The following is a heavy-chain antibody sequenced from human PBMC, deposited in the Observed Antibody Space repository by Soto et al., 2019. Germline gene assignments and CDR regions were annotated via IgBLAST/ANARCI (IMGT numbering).Heavy chain of an antibody. CDR3: ARHSGSYHGGY. V-gene: IGHV1-18*01. CDR2: ISAYNGNT. Sequence: QVQLVQSGAEVKKPGASVKVSCKASGYTFTSYGISWVRQAPGQGLEWMGWISAYNGNTKYAQKLQGRVTMTTDTSTRTAYMELRSPRPDVTAVYCCARHSGSYHGGYWGQGTRVTVSS. D-gene: IGHD1-26*01. J-gene: IGHJ4*02. CDR1: GYTFTSYG.